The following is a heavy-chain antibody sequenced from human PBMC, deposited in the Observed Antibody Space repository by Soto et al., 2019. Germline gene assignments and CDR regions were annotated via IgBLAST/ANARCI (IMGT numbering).Heavy chain of an antibody. V-gene: IGHV3-23*01. Sequence: GGSLRLSCSASGFPFSRYAMSWIRQAPGMGLEWVSSISDSGSSSYYADSVTGRFTISRDNSKNTLYLQMTSLRADDTGVYFSAGRYFSSGLDVWGQGTTVTV. CDR3: AGRYFSSGLDV. D-gene: IGHD3-9*01. CDR1: GFPFSRYA. CDR2: ISDSGSSS. J-gene: IGHJ6*02.